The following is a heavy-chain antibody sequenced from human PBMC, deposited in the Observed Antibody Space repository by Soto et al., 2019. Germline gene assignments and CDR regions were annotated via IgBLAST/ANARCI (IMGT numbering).Heavy chain of an antibody. CDR2: MNPNTGDS. CDR1: GYTFTSYD. Sequence: GASVKGACKASGYTFTSYDIYWVRQATGQGLEWMGWMNPNTGDSSYAQKFQGRVTMTIDTSITTAHMELSSLRSEDTAVYYCARRAETNGWNGFGADKYYFDFWGQGTLVTVYS. CDR3: ARRAETNGWNGFGADKYYFDF. V-gene: IGHV1-8*01. D-gene: IGHD1-1*01. J-gene: IGHJ4*02.